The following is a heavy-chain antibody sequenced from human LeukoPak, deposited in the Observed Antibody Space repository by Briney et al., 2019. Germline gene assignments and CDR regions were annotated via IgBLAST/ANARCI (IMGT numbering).Heavy chain of an antibody. D-gene: IGHD6-19*01. V-gene: IGHV3-23*01. CDR3: ATRSGYTTGWFFNF. CDR1: GFTFSSYA. J-gene: IGHJ4*02. Sequence: GGSLRLSCAASGFTFSSYAMSWVRQAPGKGLEWVSAISGSGDNTYYAYSVNGGFTIARDNSKNTLFLQMRRLRAEDTGVFYCATRSGYTTGWFFNFWGKGTLVTAS. CDR2: ISGSGDNT.